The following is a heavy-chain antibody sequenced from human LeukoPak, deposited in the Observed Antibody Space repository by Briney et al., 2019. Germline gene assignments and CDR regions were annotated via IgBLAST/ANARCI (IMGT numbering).Heavy chain of an antibody. CDR3: ARDSYCRGINCYAFDP. D-gene: IGHD2-2*01. V-gene: IGHV1-2*02. CDR1: GYTFTGYY. J-gene: IGHJ5*02. CDR2: INPNSGGT. Sequence: ASVKVSCKASGYTFTGYYMHWVRQAPGQGLEWMGWINPNSGGTNYAQKFQGRVTMTRDTSITTAYMELGRLRSDDTAVYFCARDSYCRGINCYAFDPWGQGTLVTVSS.